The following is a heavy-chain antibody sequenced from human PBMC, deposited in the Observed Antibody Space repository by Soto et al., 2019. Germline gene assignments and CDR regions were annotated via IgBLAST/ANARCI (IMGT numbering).Heavy chain of an antibody. J-gene: IGHJ5*02. CDR1: GFSLSTSGAA. CDR3: AHRATMTIFGLIIDNGIWFDQ. Sequence: QINLIESGPTLVKPTQTLTLTCTFSGFSLSTSGAAVGWVRQPPGRALEWLALIYWDGDKRYNASLGNRLTITKDTSMNQVVLTLTNVDPEDTATYYCAHRATMTIFGLIIDNGIWFDQWGQGTRVIVSS. V-gene: IGHV2-5*02. CDR2: IYWDGDK. D-gene: IGHD3-3*01.